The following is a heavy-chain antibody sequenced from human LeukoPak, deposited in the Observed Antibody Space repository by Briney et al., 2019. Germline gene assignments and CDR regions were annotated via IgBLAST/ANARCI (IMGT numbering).Heavy chain of an antibody. J-gene: IGHJ6*02. D-gene: IGHD3-10*02. CDR3: AELGNTIIGGV. Sequence: GGSLRLSCAASTFTFSDYSMSWVRQAPGRGLEWVANIKEDGSEEDYVDSVKGRFTISRDNAKNSLYLQMNSLRAEDTAVYYCAELGNTIIGGVWGQGTTVTISS. V-gene: IGHV3-7*01. CDR1: TFTFSDYS. CDR2: IKEDGSEE.